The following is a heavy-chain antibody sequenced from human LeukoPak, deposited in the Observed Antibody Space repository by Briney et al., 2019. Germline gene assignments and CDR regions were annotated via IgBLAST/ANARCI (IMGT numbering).Heavy chain of an antibody. D-gene: IGHD3-16*01. CDR3: ARGLPGIRQRLGENWFDP. CDR1: GFTFSDTW. Sequence: GGSLRLSCAASGFTFSDTWMHWVRQAPGEGLVWVSRIRSDGSDTRYAESVKGRFTISRDNAKNTLYLQMNSLRAEDTAVYYCARGLPGIRQRLGENWFDPWGQGTLVTVSS. J-gene: IGHJ5*02. V-gene: IGHV3-74*01. CDR2: IRSDGSDT.